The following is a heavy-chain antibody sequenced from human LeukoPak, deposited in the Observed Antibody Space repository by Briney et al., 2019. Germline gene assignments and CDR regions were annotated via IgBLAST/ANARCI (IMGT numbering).Heavy chain of an antibody. V-gene: IGHV7-4-1*01. CDR1: GYTFTSYI. CDR3: VTSGYSNSHDY. CDR2: INTNTGNA. D-gene: IGHD3-3*01. J-gene: IGHJ4*02. Sequence: ASVKDSCKASGYTFTSYIMNWVRQGPGQGLEWMGWINTNTGNAKYAQSFTGPVVLSLDTSLSTAYLQICRLKAEDTCVYYSVTSGYSNSHDYWGQGTLVSVSS.